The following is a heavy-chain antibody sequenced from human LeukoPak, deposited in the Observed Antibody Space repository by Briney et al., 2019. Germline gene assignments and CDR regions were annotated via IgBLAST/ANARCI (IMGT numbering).Heavy chain of an antibody. CDR2: IYYSGST. Sequence: PSETPSLTCTVSGGSISSSSYYWGWIRQPPGKGLEWIGSIYYSGSTYYNPSLKSRVTISVDTSKNQFSLKLSSVTAADTAVYYCARISPGYSSGWATDWGQGTLVTVSS. CDR1: GGSISSSSYY. D-gene: IGHD6-19*01. V-gene: IGHV4-39*07. J-gene: IGHJ4*02. CDR3: ARISPGYSSGWATD.